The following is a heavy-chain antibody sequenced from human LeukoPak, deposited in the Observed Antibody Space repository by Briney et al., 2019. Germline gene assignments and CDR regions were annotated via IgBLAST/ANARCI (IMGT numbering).Heavy chain of an antibody. CDR3: AREHSSSSRGYYYYYYMDV. CDR2: IYYSGST. V-gene: IGHV4-59*01. J-gene: IGHJ6*03. D-gene: IGHD6-6*01. CDR1: GGSISSYY. Sequence: KPSETLSLTCTVSGGSISSYYWSWIRQPPGKGLEWIGYIYYSGSTNYNPSLKSRVTISVDTSKNQFSLKLSSVTAADTAVYYCAREHSSSSRGYYYYYYMDVWGKGTTVTVSS.